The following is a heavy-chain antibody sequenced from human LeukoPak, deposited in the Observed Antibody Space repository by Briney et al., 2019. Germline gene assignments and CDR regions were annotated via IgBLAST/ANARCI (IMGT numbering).Heavy chain of an antibody. CDR1: GLSLSDHY. J-gene: IGHJ5*02. Sequence: PGGSLRLSCAASGLSLSDHYMDWVRQAPGQGPEVIRHNSNAGDCYTTEYAASVKGRFTVSRDDSKNSLYLQMNSLNPEDTAVYYCVRNHRHWFDPWGQGTLVTVSS. CDR3: VRNHRHWFDP. CDR2: NSNAGDCYTT. V-gene: IGHV3-72*01.